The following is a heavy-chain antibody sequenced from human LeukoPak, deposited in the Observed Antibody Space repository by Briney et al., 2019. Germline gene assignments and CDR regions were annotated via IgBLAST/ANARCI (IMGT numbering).Heavy chain of an antibody. Sequence: GGSLRLSCAGSGFTFSSYDMHWVRQAAGKGREWVSGIDTAGDTYYPGSVKGRFTISRENAKNSLYLQMNSLRSGDTAVYYCARGGNSSNWYLTWFDPWGQGTLVTVSS. CDR2: IDTAGDT. D-gene: IGHD6-13*01. CDR1: GFTFSSYD. J-gene: IGHJ5*02. V-gene: IGHV3-13*04. CDR3: ARGGNSSNWYLTWFDP.